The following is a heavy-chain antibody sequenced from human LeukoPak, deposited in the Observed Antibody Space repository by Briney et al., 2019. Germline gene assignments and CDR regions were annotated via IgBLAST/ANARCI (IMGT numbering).Heavy chain of an antibody. CDR1: GGSFIGFH. CDR2: INHSGST. J-gene: IGHJ6*03. Sequence: SETLSLTCAVYGGSFIGFHWNWIRQAPGKGLEWIGDINHSGSTNYNPSLTSRVTISVDPSKNQFSLKLSSVTAADTAVYYCARGDGHYYYYMDVWGKGTTVTISS. CDR3: ARGDGHYYYYMDV. D-gene: IGHD5-24*01. V-gene: IGHV4-34*01.